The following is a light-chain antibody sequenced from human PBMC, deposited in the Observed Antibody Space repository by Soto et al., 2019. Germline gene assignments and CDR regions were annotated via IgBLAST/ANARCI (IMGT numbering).Light chain of an antibody. CDR3: QQYNSFT. V-gene: IGKV1-5*01. CDR1: QSISSW. Sequence: DIQMTQSPSTLSASVGDRVTITCRASQSISSWLAWYQQKPGKAPKLLIYDASSLESGVPSRFSGSGSGTEFTLTISSLQPDDFATYYCQQYNSFTFGRGTKV. J-gene: IGKJ4*02. CDR2: DAS.